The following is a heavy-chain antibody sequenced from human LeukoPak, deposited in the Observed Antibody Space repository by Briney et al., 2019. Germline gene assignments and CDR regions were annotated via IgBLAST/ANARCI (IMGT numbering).Heavy chain of an antibody. D-gene: IGHD3-22*01. CDR3: ARDDDSSGYYHYYFDY. CDR1: GGTFSSYA. Sequence: SVKVSCKASGGTFSSYAISWGRQAPGQGLEWMGGIIPIFGTANYAQKFQGRVTITTDESTSTAYMELSSLRSEDTAVYYCARDDDSSGYYHYYFDYWGQGTLVTVSS. J-gene: IGHJ4*02. V-gene: IGHV1-69*05. CDR2: IIPIFGTA.